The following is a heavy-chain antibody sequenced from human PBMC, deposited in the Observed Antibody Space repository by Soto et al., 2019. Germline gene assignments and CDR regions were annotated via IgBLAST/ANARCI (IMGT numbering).Heavy chain of an antibody. Sequence: EVQLVESGGGLVQPGGSLRLSCAASGFTFSGYSMFWVRQAPGKGLEYVSAINTNGVNTFYAKSVKGRFTISRDNSKNTMYLQMGSLRAEDMAVYYCARGRVEYSSGWATYLDYWGQGTLVTVSS. D-gene: IGHD6-19*01. V-gene: IGHV3-64*01. CDR1: GFTFSGYS. CDR3: ARGRVEYSSGWATYLDY. CDR2: INTNGVNT. J-gene: IGHJ4*02.